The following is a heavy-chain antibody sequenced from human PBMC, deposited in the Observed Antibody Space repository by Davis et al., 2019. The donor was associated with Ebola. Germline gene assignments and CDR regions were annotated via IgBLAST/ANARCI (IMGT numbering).Heavy chain of an antibody. D-gene: IGHD3-22*01. J-gene: IGHJ4*02. Sequence: PGGSLRLSCAASGFTFSDYAMHWVRQAPGKGLEWVAVISYDGSNKYYADSLKGRFTISRDNSKNTLYLQMSSLRIEDTALYYCAREGYYYDSSGPKAFDYWGQGTLVTVSS. CDR1: GFTFSDYA. V-gene: IGHV3-30-3*01. CDR3: AREGYYYDSSGPKAFDY. CDR2: ISYDGSNK.